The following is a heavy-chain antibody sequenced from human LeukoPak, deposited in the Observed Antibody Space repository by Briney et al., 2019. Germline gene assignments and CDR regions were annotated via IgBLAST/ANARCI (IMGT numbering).Heavy chain of an antibody. D-gene: IGHD3-9*01. V-gene: IGHV3-30*04. Sequence: PGGSLRLSCAASGFTFSSYAMHWVRQAPGKGLEWVAVISYDGSNKYYADSVKGRFTISRDNSKNTLYLQMNSLGAEDTAVYYCARDVWYYDILTGPSGDYYGMDVWGQGTTVTVSS. CDR3: ARDVWYYDILTGPSGDYYGMDV. J-gene: IGHJ6*02. CDR1: GFTFSSYA. CDR2: ISYDGSNK.